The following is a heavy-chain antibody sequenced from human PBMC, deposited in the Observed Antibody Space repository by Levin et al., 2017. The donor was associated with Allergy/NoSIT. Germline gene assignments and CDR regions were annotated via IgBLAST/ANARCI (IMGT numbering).Heavy chain of an antibody. Sequence: GGSLRLSCAASGFTFSSYAMSWVRQAAGKGLEWVSVISGSGGSTNYADSVKGRFTISRDNSKNTLYLQMNSLRAEDTALYYCAKGRAGYISSSTDYWGQGTLVTVS. D-gene: IGHD6-6*01. CDR3: AKGRAGYISSSTDY. J-gene: IGHJ4*02. CDR1: GFTFSSYA. V-gene: IGHV3-23*01. CDR2: ISGSGGST.